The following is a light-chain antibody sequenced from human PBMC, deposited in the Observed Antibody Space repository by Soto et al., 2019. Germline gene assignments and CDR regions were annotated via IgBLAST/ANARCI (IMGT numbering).Light chain of an antibody. V-gene: IGLV2-14*01. CDR3: SSYTSSNTLV. J-gene: IGLJ2*01. CDR1: SSDVGGHDF. Sequence: QSALTQPASVSGSPGQSITISCTGTSSDVGGHDFVSWYQQHPGKAPKLMIYDVSNRPSGVSNRFSASKSGNTASLTISGLQAEDDADYYCSSYTSSNTLVFGGGTKLTVL. CDR2: DVS.